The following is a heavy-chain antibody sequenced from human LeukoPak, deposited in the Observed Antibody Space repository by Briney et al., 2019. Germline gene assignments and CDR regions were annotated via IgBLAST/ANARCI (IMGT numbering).Heavy chain of an antibody. Sequence: SETLSLTCTVSGGSISSYYWSWIRQPPGKGLEWIGYIHYTGNTNYNPSLKSRVTISVDTSKNQFSLKLSFVTAADTAVYYCERLEEGYGSGRRENYYYYMDVWGKGRTVTISS. CDR1: GGSISSYY. J-gene: IGHJ6*03. D-gene: IGHD3-10*01. CDR3: ERLEEGYGSGRRENYYYYMDV. V-gene: IGHV4-59*01. CDR2: IHYTGNT.